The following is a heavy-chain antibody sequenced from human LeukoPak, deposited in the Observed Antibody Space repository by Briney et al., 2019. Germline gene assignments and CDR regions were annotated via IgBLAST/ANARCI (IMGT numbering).Heavy chain of an antibody. CDR3: ARDLGIVGATPPLYYMDV. V-gene: IGHV1-18*01. D-gene: IGHD1-26*01. CDR1: GYTSTSYG. CDR2: ISAYNGHA. J-gene: IGHJ6*03. Sequence: ASVKVSCKASGYTSTSYGISWVRQAPGQGREWMGWISAYNGHANFAQRLQGRVTMTTDTSTSTAYMELRSLRSDDTAVYYCARDLGIVGATPPLYYMDVWGKGTTVTVSS.